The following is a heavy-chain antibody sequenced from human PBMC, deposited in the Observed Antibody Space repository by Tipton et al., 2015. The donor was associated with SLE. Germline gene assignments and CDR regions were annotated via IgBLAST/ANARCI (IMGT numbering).Heavy chain of an antibody. D-gene: IGHD2-21*02. CDR1: GFTFSSYE. CDR3: ARGLRDDSGSDDDAFDI. CDR2: ISSSGSAT. V-gene: IGHV3-48*03. Sequence: SLRLSCAASGFTFSSYEINWVRQAPGKGLEWISYISSSGSATYYADSVKGRFTISRDNAKNSLYLQMNSLRAEDTAVYFCARGLRDDSGSDDDAFDIWVQGTMVTISS. J-gene: IGHJ3*02.